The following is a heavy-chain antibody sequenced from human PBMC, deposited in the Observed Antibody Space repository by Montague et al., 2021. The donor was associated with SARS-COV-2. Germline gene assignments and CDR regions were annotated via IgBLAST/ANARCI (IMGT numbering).Heavy chain of an antibody. CDR2: INHSGST. V-gene: IGHV4-34*01. CDR1: GGSVSDYY. CDR3: ARGPRITMIVVVITDTWFDP. J-gene: IGHJ5*02. D-gene: IGHD3-22*01. Sequence: SETLSLTCAVYGGSVSDYYWSWIRRPPGKGLEWIGEINHSGSTNYNPSLKSGVTTSVDTSKNQFSLKLTSVTAADTAVYYCARGPRITMIVVVITDTWFDPWGQGTLVTVSS.